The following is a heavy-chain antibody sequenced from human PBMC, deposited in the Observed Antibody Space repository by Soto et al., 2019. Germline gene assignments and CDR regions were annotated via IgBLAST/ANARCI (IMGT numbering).Heavy chain of an antibody. CDR3: ARRQSSTSLIAAYYYGMDV. D-gene: IGHD2-2*01. J-gene: IGHJ6*02. Sequence: ASVKVSCKASGYTFTSYGISWVRQAPGQGLEWMGWISAYNGNTNYAQKLQGRVTMTTDTSTSTAYMELRSLRSDDTAVYYCARRQSSTSLIAAYYYGMDVWGQGTTVTVSS. V-gene: IGHV1-18*01. CDR1: GYTFTSYG. CDR2: ISAYNGNT.